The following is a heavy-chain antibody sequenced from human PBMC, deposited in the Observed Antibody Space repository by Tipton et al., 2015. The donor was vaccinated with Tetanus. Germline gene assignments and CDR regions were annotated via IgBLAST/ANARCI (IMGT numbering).Heavy chain of an antibody. J-gene: IGHJ4*02. V-gene: IGHV3-9*01. D-gene: IGHD6-19*01. CDR1: GFTFDDYG. CDR2: IGWNGGSI. Sequence: SLRLSCAASGFTFDDYGMTWVRQGPGKGLEWVSGIGWNGGSIGYADSVKGRFTISRDNAKNSLYLQMNSLRAEDTAFYYCAKVSPNTSGCLDYWGQGTLVTVSS. CDR3: AKVSPNTSGCLDY.